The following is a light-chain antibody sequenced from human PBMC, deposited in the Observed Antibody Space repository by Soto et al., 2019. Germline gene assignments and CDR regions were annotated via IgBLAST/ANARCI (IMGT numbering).Light chain of an antibody. CDR2: DAS. CDR3: QQYNSYSQT. J-gene: IGKJ1*01. V-gene: IGKV1-5*01. CDR1: QSISSW. Sequence: IQMTQSPSTLSASVGDRVTITCRASQSISSWLAWYQQKPGKAPKLLIYDASSLESGVPSRFSGSGSGTEFTLTISSLQPDDFATYYCQQYNSYSQTFGQGTKVDI.